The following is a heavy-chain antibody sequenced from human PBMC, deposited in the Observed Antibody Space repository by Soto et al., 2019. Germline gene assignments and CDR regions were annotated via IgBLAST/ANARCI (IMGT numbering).Heavy chain of an antibody. CDR1: GYSFTSFG. CDR2: VNAYNGNT. V-gene: IGHV1-18*01. J-gene: IGHJ4*02. CDR3: ATAAAGIVAHVI. D-gene: IGHD6-13*01. Sequence: QVQLVQSGGEVKKPGASVNVSCKASGYSFTSFGVNCVRQAPGQGLEWMGWVNAYNGNTTYAQKFQGRVTMTADSSTSTAYMEVRSLRSDNTAVSYCATAAAGIVAHVIWGQGTVVTVSS.